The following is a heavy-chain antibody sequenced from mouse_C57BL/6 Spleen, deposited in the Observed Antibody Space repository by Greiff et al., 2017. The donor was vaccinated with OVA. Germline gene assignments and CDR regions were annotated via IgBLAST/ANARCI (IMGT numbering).Heavy chain of an antibody. Sequence: EVQRVESGGGLVKPGGSLKLSCAASGFTFSSYTMSWVRQTPEKRLEWVATISGGGGNTYYPDSVKGRFTISRDNAKNTLYLQMSSLRSEDTALYYCAPLYYDYEAWFAYWGQGTLVTVSA. D-gene: IGHD2-4*01. J-gene: IGHJ3*01. CDR3: APLYYDYEAWFAY. V-gene: IGHV5-9*01. CDR1: GFTFSSYT. CDR2: ISGGGGNT.